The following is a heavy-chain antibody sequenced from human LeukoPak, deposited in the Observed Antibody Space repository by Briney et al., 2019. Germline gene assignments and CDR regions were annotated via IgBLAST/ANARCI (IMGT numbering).Heavy chain of an antibody. Sequence: GGSLRLSCAVSGFIVKNVWMTWVRQAPGQGLEWVGRIKSKSDGETTDYGAPVKGRFTISRDNAKNSLYLQMNSLRAEDTAVYYCARDNTYYDILTQAGFDAFDIWGQGTMVTVSS. CDR3: ARDNTYYDILTQAGFDAFDI. D-gene: IGHD3-9*01. J-gene: IGHJ3*02. CDR2: IKSKSDGETT. V-gene: IGHV3-15*01. CDR1: GFIVKNVW.